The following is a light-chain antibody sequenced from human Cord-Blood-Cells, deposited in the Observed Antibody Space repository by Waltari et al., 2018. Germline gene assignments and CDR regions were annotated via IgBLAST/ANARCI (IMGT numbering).Light chain of an antibody. CDR1: QSVSSY. CDR3: QQRSNWPT. V-gene: IGKV3-11*01. CDR2: DAS. Sequence: EIVLTQSPATLSLSPGARATLSCRASQSVSSYIAWYQQKPGQAPRLLIYDASNRATGIPARFSGSGSGTDFTLTISSLEPEDFAVYYCQQRSNWPTFGQGTKVEIK. J-gene: IGKJ1*01.